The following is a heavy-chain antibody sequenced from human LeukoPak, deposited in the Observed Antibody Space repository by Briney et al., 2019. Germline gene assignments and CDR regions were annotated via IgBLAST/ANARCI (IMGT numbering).Heavy chain of an antibody. D-gene: IGHD1-26*01. CDR1: GYTFTSYD. CDR3: ARVFRGSYNYLRVFDY. Sequence: ASVKVSCKASGYTFTSYDINWVRQATGQGREWMGWMNPNSGNTGYAQKFQGRVTMTRNTSISTAYMELSSLRSEDTAVYYCARVFRGSYNYLRVFDYWGQGTLVTVSS. CDR2: MNPNSGNT. V-gene: IGHV1-8*01. J-gene: IGHJ4*02.